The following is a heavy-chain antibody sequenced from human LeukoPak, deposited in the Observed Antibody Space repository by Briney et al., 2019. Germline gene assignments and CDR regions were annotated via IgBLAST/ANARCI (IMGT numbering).Heavy chain of an antibody. J-gene: IGHJ4*02. CDR2: IYYSGST. CDR3: ARDGYYDSSGYLDY. CDR1: GGSFSGYY. D-gene: IGHD3-22*01. Sequence: SETLSLTCAVYGGSFSGYYWSWIRQPPGKGLEWIGSIYYSGSTYYNPSLKSRVTISVDTSKNQFSLKLSSVTAADTAVYYCARDGYYDSSGYLDYWGQGTLVTVSS. V-gene: IGHV4-34*01.